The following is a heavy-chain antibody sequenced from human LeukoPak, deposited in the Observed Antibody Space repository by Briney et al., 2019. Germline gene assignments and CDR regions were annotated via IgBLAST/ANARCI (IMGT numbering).Heavy chain of an antibody. Sequence: ASVKVSCKASGYPPTGYYIHWVRQGPGQGLQWMGRINPNSGDTNYSQKFQGRVTMTGDISISTLYMDLTGLRSDDTAVYYCASLMTYSTGWFDYWGQGALVTVSS. V-gene: IGHV1-2*06. D-gene: IGHD6-19*01. CDR2: INPNSGDT. CDR3: ASLMTYSTGWFDY. CDR1: GYPPTGYY. J-gene: IGHJ4*02.